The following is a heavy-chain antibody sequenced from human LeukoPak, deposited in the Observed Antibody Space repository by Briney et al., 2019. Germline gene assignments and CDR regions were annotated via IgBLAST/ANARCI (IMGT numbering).Heavy chain of an antibody. CDR3: AGVSAAGTFVLDY. J-gene: IGHJ4*02. Sequence: SETLSLTCTVSGGSISSYYWSWIRQPPGKGLEWIGYIYYSGSTNYNPSLKSRVTISVDTSKNQFSLKLSSVTAADTAVYYCAGVSAAGTFVLDYWGQGTLVTVSS. CDR2: IYYSGST. CDR1: GGSISSYY. D-gene: IGHD6-13*01. V-gene: IGHV4-59*08.